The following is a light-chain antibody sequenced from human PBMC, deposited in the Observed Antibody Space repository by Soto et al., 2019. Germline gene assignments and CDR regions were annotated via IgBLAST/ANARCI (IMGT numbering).Light chain of an antibody. CDR2: VAT. CDR3: CSYAGGSTLV. CDR1: SSDIGTYNL. Sequence: QCALTQPASVSGSPGQSITISCTGTSSDIGTYNLVSWYQQHPGKAPKLIIYVATKRPSGVSNRFSGSKSGNTASLTISGLQTEDEADYYCCSYAGGSTLVFGGGTKLTVL. V-gene: IGLV2-23*01. J-gene: IGLJ3*02.